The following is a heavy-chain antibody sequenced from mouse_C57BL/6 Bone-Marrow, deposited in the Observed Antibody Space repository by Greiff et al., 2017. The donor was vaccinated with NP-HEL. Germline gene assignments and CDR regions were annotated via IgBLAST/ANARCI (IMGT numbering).Heavy chain of an antibody. D-gene: IGHD4-1*01. CDR3: TRGLGGGDY. V-gene: IGHV1-15*01. Sequence: QVQLQQPGAELVRPGASVTLSCKASGYTFTDYEMHWVKQTPVHGLEWIGAIDPETGGTDYNQKFKGKAILTADKSSSKAYMELRSLTSEDSAVYYCTRGLGGGDYWGQGTTLTVSS. CDR1: GYTFTDYE. CDR2: IDPETGGT. J-gene: IGHJ2*01.